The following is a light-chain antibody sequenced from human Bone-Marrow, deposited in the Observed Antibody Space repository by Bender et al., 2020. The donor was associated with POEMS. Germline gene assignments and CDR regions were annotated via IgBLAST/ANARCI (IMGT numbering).Light chain of an antibody. Sequence: QSALTQPASVSGSPGQSITISCTGASINVGIYNLVSWYQHQPGKAPKLLIYEGSKRPSGVSTRFSGSKSDNTASLTISGLQAEDEADYYCCSYAGSSTTVFGGGTKLTVL. CDR2: EGS. J-gene: IGLJ3*02. V-gene: IGLV2-23*01. CDR1: SINVGIYNL. CDR3: CSYAGSSTTV.